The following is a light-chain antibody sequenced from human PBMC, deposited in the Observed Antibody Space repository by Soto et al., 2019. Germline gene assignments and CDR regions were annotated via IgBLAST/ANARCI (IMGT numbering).Light chain of an antibody. CDR2: DAS. V-gene: IGKV1-5*01. CDR1: QSIGRG. Sequence: DIQLTQSPSTLSAFVGDRVTLTGRASQSIGRGLAWYQQKPGKAPKLLIYDASSLESGVPSRFSGSGSGTEFTLTISSLQPEDFATYYCQQANSFPLTFGGGTKVDIK. CDR3: QQANSFPLT. J-gene: IGKJ4*01.